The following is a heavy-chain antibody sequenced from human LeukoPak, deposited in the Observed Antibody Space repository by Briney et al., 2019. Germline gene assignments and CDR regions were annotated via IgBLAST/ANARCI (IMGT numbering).Heavy chain of an antibody. CDR2: IKEDGSEK. J-gene: IGHJ4*02. D-gene: IGHD6-19*01. CDR3: ASGRRLGY. Sequence: GGSLRLSCAAAGFAFSNYWMSWVRQAPGKGLEWVANIKEDGSEKYYVDSVKGRFTISRDNARNSLYLQMNSLRAEDTAVYYCASGRRLGYWGQGTLVTVSS. CDR1: GFAFSNYW. V-gene: IGHV3-7*01.